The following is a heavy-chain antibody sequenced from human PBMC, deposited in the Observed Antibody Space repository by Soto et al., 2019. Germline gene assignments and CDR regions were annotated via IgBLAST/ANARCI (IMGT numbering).Heavy chain of an antibody. V-gene: IGHV3-30-3*01. CDR3: ASLGATSPYYFDY. CDR1: GFTFSSYA. Sequence: GGSLRLSCAASGFTFSSYAMHWVRQAPGKGLEWVAVISYDGSNKYYADSVKGRFTISRDNSKNTLYLQMNSLRAEDTAVYYCASLGATSPYYFDYWGQGTLVTVSS. CDR2: ISYDGSNK. J-gene: IGHJ4*02. D-gene: IGHD1-26*01.